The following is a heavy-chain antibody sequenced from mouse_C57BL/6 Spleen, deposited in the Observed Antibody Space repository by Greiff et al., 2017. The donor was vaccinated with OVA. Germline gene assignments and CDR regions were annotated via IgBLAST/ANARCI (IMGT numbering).Heavy chain of an antibody. CDR3: AIQIYYDYGWFAD. D-gene: IGHD2-4*01. CDR1: GYTFTSYW. J-gene: IGHJ3*01. CDR2: IYPSDSDT. V-gene: IGHV1-74*01. Sequence: QVQLQQPGAELVKPGASVKVSCKASGYTFTSYWMHWVKQRPGQGLEWIGRIYPSDSDTNYNQKFKGKATLTVDRSSSTAYMQLSSLTSEDSAVYYGAIQIYYDYGWFADWGQGTLVTVSA.